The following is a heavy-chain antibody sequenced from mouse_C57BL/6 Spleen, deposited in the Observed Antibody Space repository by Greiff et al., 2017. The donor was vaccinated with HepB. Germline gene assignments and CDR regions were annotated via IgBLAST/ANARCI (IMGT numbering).Heavy chain of an antibody. D-gene: IGHD2-1*01. J-gene: IGHJ1*03. Sequence: QVQLQQPGAELVRPGSSVKLSCKASGYTFTSYWMDWVKQRPGQGLEWIGNIYPSDSETHYNQKFKDKATLTVDKSSSTAYMQLSSLTSEDSAVYYCASFYYGNYERYFDVWGTGTTLTVSS. CDR1: GYTFTSYW. CDR3: ASFYYGNYERYFDV. V-gene: IGHV1-61*01. CDR2: IYPSDSET.